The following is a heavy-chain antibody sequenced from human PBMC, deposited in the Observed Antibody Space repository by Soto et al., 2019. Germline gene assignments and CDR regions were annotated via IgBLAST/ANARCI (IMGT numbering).Heavy chain of an antibody. Sequence: GESLKISCKGSGYSFTSYWIGWVRQMPGKGLEWMGIIYPGDSDTRYSPSFQGRFTTSSDDAEHTLSLLMNSLTAEDTAVYYCVRDSQWAFDYWGQGTLVTVSS. J-gene: IGHJ4*02. CDR3: VRDSQWAFDY. V-gene: IGHV5-51*01. CDR1: GYSFTSYW. CDR2: IYPGDSDT. D-gene: IGHD1-26*01.